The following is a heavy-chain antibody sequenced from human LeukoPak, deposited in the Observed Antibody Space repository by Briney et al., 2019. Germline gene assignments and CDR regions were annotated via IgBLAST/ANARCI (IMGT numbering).Heavy chain of an antibody. D-gene: IGHD6-13*01. Sequence: SETLSLTCTVSGGSVSSSGYYWGWIRQPPGKGLEWIGSIYYSGSTYYNPSLKSRVSISVDTSKNQFSLNLTSVTAADTAVYYCARGSGNWYRDFDYWGQGALVTVSS. CDR3: ARGSGNWYRDFDY. V-gene: IGHV4-39*01. CDR1: GGSVSSSGYY. J-gene: IGHJ4*02. CDR2: IYYSGST.